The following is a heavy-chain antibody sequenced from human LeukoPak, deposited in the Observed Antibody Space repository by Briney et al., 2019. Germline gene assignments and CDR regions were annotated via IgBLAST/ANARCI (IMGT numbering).Heavy chain of an antibody. CDR2: IIPIFGTA. CDR1: GGTFSSYA. J-gene: IGHJ4*02. Sequence: SVKVSCKASGGTFSSYAISWVRQAPGQGLEWMGGIIPIFGTANYAQRFQGRVTITADESTSTAYMELSSLRSEDTAVYYCARDRYQSGSYVRYFDYWGQGTLVTVSS. D-gene: IGHD1-26*01. CDR3: ARDRYQSGSYVRYFDY. V-gene: IGHV1-69*13.